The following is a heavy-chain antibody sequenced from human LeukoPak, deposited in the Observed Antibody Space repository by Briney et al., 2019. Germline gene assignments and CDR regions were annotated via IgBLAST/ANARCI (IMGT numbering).Heavy chain of an antibody. J-gene: IGHJ4*02. CDR1: GYSFTSYW. Sequence: GESLKISCKGFGYSFTSYWICWVRQMPGKGLEWMGIIYPGDSDTKYSPSFQGQVTISADESISAAYLQWTTLKASDTAMYYCVRRQYFDSSGYGIDYWGQGTLVTVSS. CDR2: IYPGDSDT. D-gene: IGHD3-22*01. CDR3: VRRQYFDSSGYGIDY. V-gene: IGHV5-51*01.